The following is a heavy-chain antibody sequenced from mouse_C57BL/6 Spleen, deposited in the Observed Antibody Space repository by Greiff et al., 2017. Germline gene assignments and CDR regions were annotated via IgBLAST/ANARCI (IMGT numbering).Heavy chain of an antibody. J-gene: IGHJ2*01. CDR3: ARRDDYISYYCDY. Sequence: EVQLQQSGPELVKPGASVKISCKASGYTFTDYYMNWVKQSHGKGLEWIGDINPNNGGTSYNQKFKGKATFTVDKSSSTAYMQLRSLTSEDSAVYDCARRDDYISYYCDYGGQGTALTVSS. V-gene: IGHV1-26*01. CDR1: GYTFTDYY. CDR2: INPNNGGT. D-gene: IGHD2-12*01.